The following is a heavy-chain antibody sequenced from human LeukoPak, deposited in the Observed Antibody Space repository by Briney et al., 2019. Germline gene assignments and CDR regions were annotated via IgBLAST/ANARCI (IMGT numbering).Heavy chain of an antibody. D-gene: IGHD6-13*01. V-gene: IGHV4-61*02. CDR1: GGSISSGSYY. Sequence: SGTLSLTCTVSGGSISSGSYYWSWIRQPAGKGLEWIGRIYTSGSTNYNPSLKSRVTISVDTSKNQFSLKLSSVTAADTAVYYCARVRIAAAYDAFDIWGQGTMVTVSS. CDR2: IYTSGST. CDR3: ARVRIAAAYDAFDI. J-gene: IGHJ3*02.